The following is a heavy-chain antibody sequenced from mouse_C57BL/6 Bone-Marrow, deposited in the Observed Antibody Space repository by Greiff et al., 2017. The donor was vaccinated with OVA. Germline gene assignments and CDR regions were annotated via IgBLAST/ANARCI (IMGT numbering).Heavy chain of an antibody. D-gene: IGHD1-1*01. CDR1: GYSITSDY. CDR3: ARNPSPITTVVHYFDY. J-gene: IGHJ2*01. V-gene: IGHV3-8*01. Sequence: EVHLVESGPGLAKPSQTLSLTCSVTGYSITSDYWNWIRKFPGNKLEYMGYISYSGSTYYNPSLKSRISITRDTSKNQYYLQLNSVTTEDTATYYCARNPSPITTVVHYFDYWGQGTTLTVAS. CDR2: ISYSGST.